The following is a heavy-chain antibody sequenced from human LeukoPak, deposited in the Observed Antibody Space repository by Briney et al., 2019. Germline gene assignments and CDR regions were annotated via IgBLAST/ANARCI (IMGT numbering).Heavy chain of an antibody. CDR3: ARPTRSGTYYNMYGLDV. CDR1: GYTLTELS. J-gene: IGHJ6*02. CDR2: FDPEDGET. D-gene: IGHD3-10*01. Sequence: GASVKVSCKVSGYTLTELSMHWVRQAPGKGLEWMGGFDPEDGETIYAQKFQGRVTMTEDTSTDTAYMELSSLRSEDTAVYYCARPTRSGTYYNMYGLDVWGQGTTVTVSS. V-gene: IGHV1-24*01.